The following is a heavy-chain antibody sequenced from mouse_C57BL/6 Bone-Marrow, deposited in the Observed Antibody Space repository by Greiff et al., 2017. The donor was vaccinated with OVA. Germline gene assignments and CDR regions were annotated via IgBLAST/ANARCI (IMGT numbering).Heavy chain of an antibody. CDR3: ASYSNYGMDY. V-gene: IGHV1-4*01. J-gene: IGHJ4*01. CDR2: INPSSGYT. Sequence: QVHVKQSGAELARPGASVKMSCKASGYTFTSYTMHWVKQRPGQGLEWIGYINPSSGYTKYNQKFKDKATLTADKSSSTAYMQLSSLTSEDSAVYYCASYSNYGMDYWGQGTSVTVSS. CDR1: GYTFTSYT. D-gene: IGHD2-5*01.